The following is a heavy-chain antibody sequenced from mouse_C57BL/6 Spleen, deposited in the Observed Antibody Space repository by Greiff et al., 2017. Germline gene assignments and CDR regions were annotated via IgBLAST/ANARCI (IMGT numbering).Heavy chain of an antibody. CDR3: ARWGYYDYDGYAMDY. V-gene: IGHV5-4*03. CDR2: ISDGGSYT. J-gene: IGHJ4*01. D-gene: IGHD2-4*01. Sequence: EVMLVESGGGLVKPGGSLKLSCAASGFTFSSYAMSWVRQTPEKRLEWVATISDGGSYTYYPDNVKGRFTISRDNAKNNLYLQMSHLKSEDTAMYYCARWGYYDYDGYAMDYWGQGTSVTVSS. CDR1: GFTFSSYA.